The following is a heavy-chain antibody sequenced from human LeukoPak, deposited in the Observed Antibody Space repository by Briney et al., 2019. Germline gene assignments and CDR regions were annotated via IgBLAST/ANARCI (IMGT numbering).Heavy chain of an antibody. V-gene: IGHV4-61*01. CDR1: GGSVSSGSYY. CDR2: IYYSGST. Sequence: PSETLSLTCTVSGGSVSSGSYYWSWIRQPPGKGLEWIGYIYYSGSTNYNPSLKRRVTISVDTSKNQFSLKLSSLTAADTAVYYCAREGLYGDYVWSLDYWGQGTLVTVSS. J-gene: IGHJ4*02. CDR3: AREGLYGDYVWSLDY. D-gene: IGHD4-17*01.